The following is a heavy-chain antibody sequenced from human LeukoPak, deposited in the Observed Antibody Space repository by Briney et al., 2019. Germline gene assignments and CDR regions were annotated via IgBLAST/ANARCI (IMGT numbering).Heavy chain of an antibody. CDR2: MNPNSGNT. CDR3: ARGRMVRGAVDFDY. Sequence: GASVKVSCKASGYTFTSYDINRVRQATGQGLEWMGWMNPNSGNTGYAQKFQGRVTITRNTSISTAYMELSSLRSEDTAVYYCARGRMVRGAVDFDYWGQGTLVTVSS. V-gene: IGHV1-8*03. J-gene: IGHJ4*02. D-gene: IGHD3-10*01. CDR1: GYTFTSYD.